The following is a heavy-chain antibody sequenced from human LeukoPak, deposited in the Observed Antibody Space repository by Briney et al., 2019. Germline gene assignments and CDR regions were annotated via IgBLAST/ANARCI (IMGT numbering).Heavy chain of an antibody. V-gene: IGHV4-39*01. D-gene: IGHD3-22*01. CDR3: ARGQDYYDTSGYAFDI. J-gene: IGHJ3*02. Sequence: YSGSTYYNPSLKSRVTISVDTSKNQFSLKLSSVTAADTAVYYCARGQDYYDTSGYAFDIWGQGTMVTVSS. CDR2: YSGST.